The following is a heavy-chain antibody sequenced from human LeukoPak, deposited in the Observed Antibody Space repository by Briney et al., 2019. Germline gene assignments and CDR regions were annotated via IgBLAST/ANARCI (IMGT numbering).Heavy chain of an antibody. CDR1: RYTFTDYY. Sequence: ASVKVSCKASRYTFTDYYIHWVRQAPGQGLEWMGSINPNSGFTNYAQRFQGRVTMTRDTSISTVYMELSRLTSDDTAVYSCARDGGNWYVGYWGQGTLVTVSS. CDR2: INPNSGFT. J-gene: IGHJ4*02. CDR3: ARDGGNWYVGY. D-gene: IGHD1-1*01. V-gene: IGHV1-2*02.